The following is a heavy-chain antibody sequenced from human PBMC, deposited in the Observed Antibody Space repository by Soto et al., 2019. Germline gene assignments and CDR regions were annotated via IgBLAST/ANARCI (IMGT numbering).Heavy chain of an antibody. J-gene: IGHJ5*02. CDR1: GYTFTGYY. Sequence: ASVKVSCKASGYTFTGYYMHWVRQAPGQGLEWMGWINPNSGGTNYAQKFQGWVTMTRDTSISTAYMELSRLRSDDTAVYYCARSAGDYGGGAWFDPWGQGTLVTVSS. D-gene: IGHD4-17*01. CDR2: INPNSGGT. CDR3: ARSAGDYGGGAWFDP. V-gene: IGHV1-2*04.